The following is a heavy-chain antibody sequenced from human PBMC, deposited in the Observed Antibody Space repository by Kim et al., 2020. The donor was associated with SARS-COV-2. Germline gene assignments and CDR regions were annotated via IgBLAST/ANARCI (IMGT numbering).Heavy chain of an antibody. CDR2: ISSSSSYI. J-gene: IGHJ6*03. CDR1: GFTFSSYS. D-gene: IGHD2-21*01. V-gene: IGHV3-21*01. CDR3: AREDGPTIAYYMDV. Sequence: GGSLRLSCAASGFTFSSYSMNWVRQAPGKGLEWVSSISSSSSYIYYADSVKGRYTISRDNAKNSLYLQMNSLRAEDTAVYYCAREDGPTIAYYMDVWGKGTTVTVSS.